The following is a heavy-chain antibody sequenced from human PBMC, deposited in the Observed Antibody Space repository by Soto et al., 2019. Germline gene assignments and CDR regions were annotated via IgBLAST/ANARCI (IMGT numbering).Heavy chain of an antibody. CDR3: ARGPGTTAYYYYNIDV. D-gene: IGHD4-4*01. V-gene: IGHV3-11*01. CDR2: ISSSGSSI. CDR1: GFTFSDYY. Sequence: PGGSLRLSCAASGFTFSDYYMSWARQAPGKGLECISYISSSGSSIYYTDSLKGRFANSRDNAKNSLYLQMNSLRAEATAVYYCARGPGTTAYYYYNIDVWGKETTVTVSS. J-gene: IGHJ6*03.